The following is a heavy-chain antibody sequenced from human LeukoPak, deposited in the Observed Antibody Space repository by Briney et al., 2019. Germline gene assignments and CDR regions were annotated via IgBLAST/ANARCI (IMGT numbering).Heavy chain of an antibody. CDR2: ISDSGGST. Sequence: GGSLRLSCAASGFTFSSFAMTWVRQAPGKGLEWVSTISDSGGSTYYADSVKGRFTISRDNSKNTLYLKMNSLRPEDTAVYYCAKVKYDYGDPVGWFDPWGQGSLVTVSS. D-gene: IGHD4-17*01. CDR3: AKVKYDYGDPVGWFDP. J-gene: IGHJ5*02. CDR1: GFTFSSFA. V-gene: IGHV3-23*01.